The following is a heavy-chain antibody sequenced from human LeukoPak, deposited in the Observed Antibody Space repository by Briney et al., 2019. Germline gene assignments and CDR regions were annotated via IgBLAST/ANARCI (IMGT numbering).Heavy chain of an antibody. CDR2: ISGSGGST. V-gene: IGHV3-23*01. J-gene: IGHJ4*02. Sequence: GGSLRLSCAASGFTFSSYGMSWVRQAPGKGLEWVSAISGSGGSTYYADSVKGRFTISRDNSKNTLYLQMNSLRAEDTAVYYCAKDDIVVVPAAIGHWGQGTLVTVSS. CDR1: GFTFSSYG. D-gene: IGHD2-2*02. CDR3: AKDDIVVVPAAIGH.